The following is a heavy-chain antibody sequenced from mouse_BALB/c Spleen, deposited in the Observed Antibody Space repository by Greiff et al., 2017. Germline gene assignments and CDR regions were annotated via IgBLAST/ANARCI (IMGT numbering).Heavy chain of an antibody. CDR3: ARAIYYFDY. CDR2: ISSGGST. Sequence: VQLKESGGGLVKPGGSLKLSCAASGFTFSSYAMSWVRQTPEKRLEWVASISSGGSTYYPDSVKGRFTISRDNARNILYLQMSSLRSEDTAMYYCARAIYYFDYWGQGTTLTVSS. J-gene: IGHJ2*01. CDR1: GFTFSSYA. D-gene: IGHD1-2*01. V-gene: IGHV5-6-5*01.